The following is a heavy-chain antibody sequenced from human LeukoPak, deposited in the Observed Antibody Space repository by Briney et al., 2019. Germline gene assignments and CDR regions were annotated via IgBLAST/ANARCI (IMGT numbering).Heavy chain of an antibody. J-gene: IGHJ4*02. CDR3: ARASDSSGYYDY. CDR2: INSDGSTT. CDR1: GFTFSNYA. Sequence: GGSLRLSCAASGFTFSNYAMSWVRQAPGKGLVWVSRINSDGSTTSYADSVKGRFTISRDNAKNTLYLQMNSLRAEDTAVYYCARASDSSGYYDYWGQGTLVTVSS. V-gene: IGHV3-74*01. D-gene: IGHD3-22*01.